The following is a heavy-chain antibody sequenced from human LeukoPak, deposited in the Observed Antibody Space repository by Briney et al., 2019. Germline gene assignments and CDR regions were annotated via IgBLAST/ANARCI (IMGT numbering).Heavy chain of an antibody. D-gene: IGHD3-3*01. V-gene: IGHV4-59*01. CDR2: IYDSGST. CDR1: GGSISSYY. CDR3: ARVRFLEWLLKPYYYYGMDV. Sequence: SETLSLTCTVSGGSISSYYWSWIRQPPGKGLKWIGYIYDSGSTNYNPSLKSRVTISVDTSKNQFSLKLSSVTAADTAVYYCARVRFLEWLLKPYYYYGMDVWGQGTTVTVSS. J-gene: IGHJ6*02.